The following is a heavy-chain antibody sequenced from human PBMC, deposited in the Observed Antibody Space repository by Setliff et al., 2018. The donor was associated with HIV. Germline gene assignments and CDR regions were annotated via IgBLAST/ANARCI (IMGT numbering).Heavy chain of an antibody. CDR2: IIPIFGTA. CDR3: ARRAAGGSSPNDYMDV. J-gene: IGHJ6*03. V-gene: IGHV1-69*06. D-gene: IGHD6-6*01. Sequence: SVKVSCKASGDTFTRYAISWVRQAPGQGLEWMGGIIPIFGTANYAQKFQGRVTITADKSTSTAYMELSSLRSEDTAVYYCARRAAGGSSPNDYMDVWGKGTTVTVSS. CDR1: GDTFTRYA.